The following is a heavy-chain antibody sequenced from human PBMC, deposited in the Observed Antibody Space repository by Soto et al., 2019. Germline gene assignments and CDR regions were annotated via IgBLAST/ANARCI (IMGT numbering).Heavy chain of an antibody. D-gene: IGHD6-13*01. CDR1: GYTFSSYG. V-gene: IGHV1-18*01. Sequence: ASVKVSCKASGYTFSSYGISWVRQAPGQGFEWMGWISGYNSITRYAQKFQGRVTMTTDTSTSTAYMELRSLRSDDTAVYYCARAFGSTDYWGQGTLVTSPQ. CDR2: ISGYNSIT. CDR3: ARAFGSTDY. J-gene: IGHJ4*02.